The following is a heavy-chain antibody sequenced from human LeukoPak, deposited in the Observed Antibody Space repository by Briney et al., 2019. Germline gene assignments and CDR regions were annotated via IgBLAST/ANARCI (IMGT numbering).Heavy chain of an antibody. CDR2: INHSGST. CDR1: GGSFSGYY. Sequence: SETLSLTCAVYGGSFSGYYWSWIRQPPGKGLEWIGGINHSGSTNYNPSLKSRVTISVDTSKNQFSLKLSSVTAADTAVYYCARGGPSDTYYYGSGSPPGYWGQGTLVTVSS. V-gene: IGHV4-34*01. D-gene: IGHD3-10*01. J-gene: IGHJ4*02. CDR3: ARGGPSDTYYYGSGSPPGY.